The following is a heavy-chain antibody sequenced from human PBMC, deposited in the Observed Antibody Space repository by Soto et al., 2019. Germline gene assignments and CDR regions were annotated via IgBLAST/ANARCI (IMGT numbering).Heavy chain of an antibody. CDR3: ARAAAAAGRYFDY. Sequence: TVSGGSISSYYWSWIRQPPGKGLEWIGYIYYSGSTNYNPSLKSRVTISVDTSKNQFSLKLSSVTAADTAVYYCARAAAAAGRYFDYWGQGTLVTVSS. V-gene: IGHV4-59*01. J-gene: IGHJ4*02. CDR2: IYYSGST. CDR1: GGSISSYY. D-gene: IGHD6-13*01.